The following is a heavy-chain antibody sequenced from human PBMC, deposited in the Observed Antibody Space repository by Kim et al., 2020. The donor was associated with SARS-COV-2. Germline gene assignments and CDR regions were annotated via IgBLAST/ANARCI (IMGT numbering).Heavy chain of an antibody. CDR1: GYSFTTYY. D-gene: IGHD6-6*01. CDR2: SNPSDGHT. Sequence: ASVKVSCKASGYSFTTYYMNWVRQAPGQGLEWMGMSNPSDGHTKYAQKFQGRVTMTRDTSTSTFYMELSSLRSEDTAVYYCARDSSSSGNYFDYWGQGTLVTVSS. CDR3: ARDSSSSGNYFDY. J-gene: IGHJ4*02. V-gene: IGHV1-46*01.